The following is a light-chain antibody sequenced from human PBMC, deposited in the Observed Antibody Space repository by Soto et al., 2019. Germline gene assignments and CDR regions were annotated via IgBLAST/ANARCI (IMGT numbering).Light chain of an antibody. CDR3: QQYNNWPRT. Sequence: EIVMTQSPATLSVSPGERATLSCRASQSMSCNLAWYQQKPGQAPRLLIYGASTRATGIPARFSGSGSGTEFTLTISSPQSEDFAVYYCQQYNNWPRTFGQGTKVEVK. J-gene: IGKJ1*01. V-gene: IGKV3-15*01. CDR2: GAS. CDR1: QSMSCN.